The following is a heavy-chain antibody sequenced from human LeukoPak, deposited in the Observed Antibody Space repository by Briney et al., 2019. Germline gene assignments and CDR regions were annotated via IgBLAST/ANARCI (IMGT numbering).Heavy chain of an antibody. J-gene: IGHJ4*02. CDR2: INPNSGGT. D-gene: IGHD3-10*01. Sequence: ASVKVSCKASGYTFTGYYMHWVRRAPGQGLERMGWINPNSGGTNYAQKFQGRVTMTRDTSISTAYMELSGLRSDDTAVYYCATSHYYGSGSYYNGGGQFDYWGQGTLVIVSS. V-gene: IGHV1-2*02. CDR1: GYTFTGYY. CDR3: ATSHYYGSGSYYNGGGQFDY.